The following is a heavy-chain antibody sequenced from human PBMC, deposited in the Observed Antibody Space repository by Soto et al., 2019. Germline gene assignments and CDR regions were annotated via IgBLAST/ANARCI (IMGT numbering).Heavy chain of an antibody. CDR2: IYYSGST. CDR1: GGSISSSSYY. CDR3: ARLHYYDSSGYLGTDSWYFDL. J-gene: IGHJ2*01. D-gene: IGHD3-22*01. V-gene: IGHV4-39*01. Sequence: LSETLSLTCTVSGGSISSSSYYWGWIRQPPGKGLEWIGSIYYSGSTYYNPSLKSRVTISVDTSKNQFSLKLSSVTAADTAVYYCARLHYYDSSGYLGTDSWYFDLWGRGTLVTVSS.